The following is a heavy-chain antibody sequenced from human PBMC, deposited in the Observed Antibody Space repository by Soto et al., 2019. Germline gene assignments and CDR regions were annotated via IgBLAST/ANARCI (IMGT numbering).Heavy chain of an antibody. D-gene: IGHD2-2*01. CDR3: ARDCRSTSCYAHYYYGMDV. CDR2: INPNSGNT. J-gene: IGHJ6*02. V-gene: IGHV1-18*04. Sequence: GASVKVSCKASGYTFTGYYMHWVRQAPGQGLEWMGWINPNSGNTNYAQKLQGRVTMTTDTSTSTAYMELRSLRSDDTAVYYCARDCRSTSCYAHYYYGMDVWGQGTTVTVSS. CDR1: GYTFTGYY.